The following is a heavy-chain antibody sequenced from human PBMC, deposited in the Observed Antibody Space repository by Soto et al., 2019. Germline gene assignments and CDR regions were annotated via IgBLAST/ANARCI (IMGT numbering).Heavy chain of an antibody. CDR3: AKDRILTGSHVDY. V-gene: IGHV3-30*18. D-gene: IGHD3-9*01. Sequence: GGSLRLSCAASGFTFSSYGMHWVRQAPGKGLEWVAVISYDGSNKYYADSVKGRFTISRDNSKNTLYLQMNSLRAEETAVYYCAKDRILTGSHVDYWGQGTLVTVSS. CDR2: ISYDGSNK. J-gene: IGHJ4*02. CDR1: GFTFSSYG.